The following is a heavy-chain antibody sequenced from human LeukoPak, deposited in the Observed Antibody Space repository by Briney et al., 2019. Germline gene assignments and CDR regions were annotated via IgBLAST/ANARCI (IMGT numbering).Heavy chain of an antibody. Sequence: GASVKVSCKASGYTFTSYYMHWVRQAPGQGLEWMGIINPSGGSTSYAQKFQGRVAMTRDTSTSTVYMGLSSLRSEDTAVYYCARDGLVGATDYWGQGTLVTVSS. J-gene: IGHJ4*02. D-gene: IGHD1-26*01. CDR3: ARDGLVGATDY. CDR1: GYTFTSYY. V-gene: IGHV1-46*01. CDR2: INPSGGST.